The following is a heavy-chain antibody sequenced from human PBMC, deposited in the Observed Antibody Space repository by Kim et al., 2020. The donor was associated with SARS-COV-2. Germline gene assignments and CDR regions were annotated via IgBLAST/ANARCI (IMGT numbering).Heavy chain of an antibody. J-gene: IGHJ4*02. V-gene: IGHV3-9*01. D-gene: IGHD1-26*01. CDR2: ISWNSGSI. CDR1: GFTFDDYA. Sequence: GGSLRLSCAASGFTFDDYAMHWVRQAPGKGLEWVSGISWNSGSIGYADSVKGRFTISRDNAKNSLYLQMNSLRAEDTALYYCAKDRGGTYSGADYWGQGT. CDR3: AKDRGGTYSGADY.